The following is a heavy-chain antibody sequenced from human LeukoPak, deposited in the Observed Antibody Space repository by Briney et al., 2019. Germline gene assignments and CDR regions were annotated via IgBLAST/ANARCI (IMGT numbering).Heavy chain of an antibody. V-gene: IGHV3-23*01. Sequence: GGSLRLSCAASGFTFSSYAMSWVRQAPGKGLEWVSAISGSGGSTYYADSVKGRFTISRDNSKNTLYLQMNSLRAEDTAVYYCAKRPRAYYYDSSGYYYDYWGQGTLVTASS. J-gene: IGHJ4*02. CDR2: ISGSGGST. CDR1: GFTFSSYA. D-gene: IGHD3-22*01. CDR3: AKRPRAYYYDSSGYYYDY.